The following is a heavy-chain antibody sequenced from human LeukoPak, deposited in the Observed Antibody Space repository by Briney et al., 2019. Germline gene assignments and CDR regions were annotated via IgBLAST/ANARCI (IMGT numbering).Heavy chain of an antibody. Sequence: GASVKVSCKASGYTFTSYYMHWVRQAPGQGLEWMGIINPSGGSTSYAQKFQGRVTMTRDMSTSTVYMELSSLRSEDTAVYYCARDGAAAANAGGDWFDPWGQEPWSPSPQ. CDR2: INPSGGST. V-gene: IGHV1-46*01. D-gene: IGHD6-13*01. CDR1: GYTFTSYY. CDR3: ARDGAAAANAGGDWFDP. J-gene: IGHJ5*02.